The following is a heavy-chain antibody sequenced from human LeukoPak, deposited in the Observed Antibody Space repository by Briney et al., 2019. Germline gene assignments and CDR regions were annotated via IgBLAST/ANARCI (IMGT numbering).Heavy chain of an antibody. V-gene: IGHV3-23*01. D-gene: IGHD3-9*01. Sequence: GGSLRLSCAASGFTFSSYAMSWVRQAPGKGLEWVSAISGSGGSTYYADSVKGRFTISRDNSKNTLYLQMNSLRAEDTTVYYCAKMGFPFDHFDYWGQGTLVTVSS. CDR3: AKMGFPFDHFDY. CDR2: ISGSGGST. J-gene: IGHJ4*02. CDR1: GFTFSSYA.